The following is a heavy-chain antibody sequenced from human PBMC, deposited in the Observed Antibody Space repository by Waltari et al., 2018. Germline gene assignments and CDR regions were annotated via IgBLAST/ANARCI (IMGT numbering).Heavy chain of an antibody. Sequence: QVQLQESGPGLVKPSETLSLTCPVSGGSISSYHWSWIRQPPGKGLEWIGYIYYSGSTNYNPSLKSRVTISVDTSKNQFSLKLSSVTAADTAVYYCARGIAARKFDPWGQGTLVTVSS. J-gene: IGHJ5*02. CDR1: GGSISSYH. V-gene: IGHV4-59*01. CDR3: ARGIAARKFDP. D-gene: IGHD6-6*01. CDR2: IYYSGST.